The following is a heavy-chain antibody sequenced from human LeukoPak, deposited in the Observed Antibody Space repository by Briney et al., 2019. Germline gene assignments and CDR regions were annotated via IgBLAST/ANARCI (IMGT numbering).Heavy chain of an antibody. Sequence: SVKVSCKASGGTFSSCAISWLRQAPGQGLEWMGGIIPIFGTANYAQKFQGRVTITTDESTSTAYMGLSSLRSEDTAVYYCARGLIPLYYFDYWGQGTLVTVSS. V-gene: IGHV1-69*05. CDR1: GGTFSSCA. D-gene: IGHD2-8*01. CDR2: IIPIFGTA. J-gene: IGHJ4*02. CDR3: ARGLIPLYYFDY.